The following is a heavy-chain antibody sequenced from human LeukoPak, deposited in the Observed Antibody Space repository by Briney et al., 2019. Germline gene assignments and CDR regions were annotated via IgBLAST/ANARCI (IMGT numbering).Heavy chain of an antibody. D-gene: IGHD2-21*02. V-gene: IGHV3-30*04. CDR2: ISYDGSNK. CDR1: GFTFSSHA. J-gene: IGHJ4*02. CDR3: ARSLRSDCYFDY. Sequence: GGSLRLSCAASGFTFSSHAMHWVRQAPGKGLEWVAVISYDGSNKYYADSVKGRFTISRDNSKNTLYLQMNSLRAEDTAVYYCARSLRSDCYFDYWGQGTLVTVSS.